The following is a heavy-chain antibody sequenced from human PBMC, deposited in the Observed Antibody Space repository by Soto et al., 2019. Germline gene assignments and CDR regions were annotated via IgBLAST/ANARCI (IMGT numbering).Heavy chain of an antibody. CDR2: IKQDGSEK. CDR3: ARDGPSSSSEEGEFDP. J-gene: IGHJ5*02. V-gene: IGHV3-7*01. Sequence: EVQLVESGGGLVQPGGSLRLSCAASGFTFSSYWMSWVRQAPVKGLEWVANIKQDGSEKYYVDSVKGRFTISRDNAKNSLYLQMNSLRAEDTAVYYCARDGPSSSSEEGEFDPWGQGTLVTVSS. CDR1: GFTFSSYW. D-gene: IGHD6-6*01.